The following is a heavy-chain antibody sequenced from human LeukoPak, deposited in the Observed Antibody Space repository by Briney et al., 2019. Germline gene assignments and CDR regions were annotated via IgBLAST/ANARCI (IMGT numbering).Heavy chain of an antibody. CDR2: ISSSSSTI. CDR3: ASGVLMWYYGMDV. Sequence: GGSLRLSCAASGFTFRNYAMTWVRQAPGKGLEWVSYISSSSSTIYYADSVKGRFTISRDNDKNSLYLQMNSLRAEDTAVYYCASGVLMWYYGMDVWGQGTTVTVSS. J-gene: IGHJ6*02. CDR1: GFTFRNYA. D-gene: IGHD2-21*01. V-gene: IGHV3-48*01.